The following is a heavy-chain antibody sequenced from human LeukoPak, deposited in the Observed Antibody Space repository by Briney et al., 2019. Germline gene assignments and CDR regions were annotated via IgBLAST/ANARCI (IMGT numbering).Heavy chain of an antibody. J-gene: IGHJ4*02. D-gene: IGHD3-22*01. CDR3: ARVVVFKKSFDY. V-gene: IGHV4-31*03. CDR2: IYYSGST. CDR1: GGSISSGGYY. Sequence: SQTLSLTCTVSGGSISSGGYYWSRIRQHPGKGLEWIGYIYYSGSTYYNPSLKSRVTISVDTSKNQFSLKLSSVTAADTAVYYCARVVVFKKSFDYWGQGTLVTVSS.